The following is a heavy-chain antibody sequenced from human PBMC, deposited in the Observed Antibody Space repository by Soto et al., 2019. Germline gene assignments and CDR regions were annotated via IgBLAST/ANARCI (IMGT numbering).Heavy chain of an antibody. D-gene: IGHD2-2*01. V-gene: IGHV1-18*04. J-gene: IGHJ4*02. CDR1: DFSFTSHG. CDR3: AIYHLELFRFDY. Sequence: ASVKVSCKAYDFSFTSHGISWVRQAPGQGLEWMGWISLYNGNTNYAQQFQGRVTMTTDTSTSTAYMELRSLRSDDTAMYCCAIYHLELFRFDYWGQGKLVTVSS. CDR2: ISLYNGNT.